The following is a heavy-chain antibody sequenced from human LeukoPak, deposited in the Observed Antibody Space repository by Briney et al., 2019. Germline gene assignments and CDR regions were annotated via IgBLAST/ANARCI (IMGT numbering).Heavy chain of an antibody. CDR2: IYWDDDK. CDR1: GFSLSTSGVG. J-gene: IGHJ4*02. V-gene: IGHV2-5*02. D-gene: IGHD6-13*01. Sequence: SGPTLVNPTQTLTLTCTFSGFSLSTSGVGVGWIRQPPGKALEWLALIYWDDDKRYSPSLKSRLTITKDTSKNQVVLTMTNMDPVDTATYYCAHRPQIAAAGLYYFDYWGQGTLVTVSS. CDR3: AHRPQIAAAGLYYFDY.